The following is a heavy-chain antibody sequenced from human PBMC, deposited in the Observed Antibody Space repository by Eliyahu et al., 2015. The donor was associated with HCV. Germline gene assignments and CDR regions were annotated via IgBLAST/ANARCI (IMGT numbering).Heavy chain of an antibody. J-gene: IGHJ6*03. CDR3: ARGKTTVTHRWRYYYYYMDV. Sequence: QVQLQQWGAGLLKPSETLSLTCAVYGGSFXXYYWXWIRQPPGKGLEWIGEINHRGSANYNPXXKSRVTISVDTSKNQFSLKLSSVTAADTAVYYCARGKTTVTHRWRYYYYYMDVWGKGTTVTVSS. CDR2: INHRGSA. CDR1: GGSFXXYY. V-gene: IGHV4-34*01. D-gene: IGHD4-17*01.